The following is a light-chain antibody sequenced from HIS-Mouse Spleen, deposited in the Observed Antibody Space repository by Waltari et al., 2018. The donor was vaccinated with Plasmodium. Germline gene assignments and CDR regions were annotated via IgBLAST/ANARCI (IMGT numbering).Light chain of an antibody. CDR3: NSRDSSGTHGV. V-gene: IGLV3-19*01. J-gene: IGLJ2*01. CDR2: GKN. CDR1: SLRSYY. Sequence: SSELTQDPAVSVALGQTVRITCEGASLRSYYARWYQQKPGQATVLVSYGKNNRPSGIPDRFSGSSSGNTASLTITGAQAEDEADYYCNSRDSSGTHGVFGGGTKLTVL.